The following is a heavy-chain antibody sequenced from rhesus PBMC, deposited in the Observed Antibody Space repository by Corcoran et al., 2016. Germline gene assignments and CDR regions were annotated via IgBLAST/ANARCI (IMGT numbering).Heavy chain of an antibody. CDR1: GGSISSSY. D-gene: IGHD2-39*01. Sequence: QLQLQESGPGLVKPSETLSVTCAVSGGSISSSYWSWIRQAPGKGLELIGYIYGSGSSTNYNPSLKRRVTLSVDTAKNQLSLKLSSVTTAETAVYYCARVSVRLAFDFWGQGLRVTVSS. CDR2: IYGSGSST. J-gene: IGHJ3*01. V-gene: IGHV4-169*01. CDR3: ARVSVRLAFDF.